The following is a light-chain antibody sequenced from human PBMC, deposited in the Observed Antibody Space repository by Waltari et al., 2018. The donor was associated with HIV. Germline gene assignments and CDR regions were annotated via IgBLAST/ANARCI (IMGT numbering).Light chain of an antibody. J-gene: IGLJ3*02. Sequence: QSALTQPASVSGSPGQSITISCTATSSDVGSLNLVSWYQHHPGRAPKLIIYEVIKRPSAVYHRFSGSKSGNTASLTISGLQAEDEADYYCCSFAETNTGVFGGGTKLTVL. CDR1: SSDVGSLNL. CDR3: CSFAETNTGV. V-gene: IGLV2-23*02. CDR2: EVI.